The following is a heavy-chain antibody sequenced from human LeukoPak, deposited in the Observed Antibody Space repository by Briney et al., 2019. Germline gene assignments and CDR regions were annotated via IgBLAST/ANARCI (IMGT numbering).Heavy chain of an antibody. V-gene: IGHV4-34*01. CDR2: INHSGST. Sequence: SETLSLTCAVCGGSFSGYYWSWIRQPPGKGLEWIGEINHSGSTNYDPSLKSRVTISVDTSKNQFSLKLSSVTAGDTAVYYWARAGGGYYDFWSGYYTPFFDYWGQGTLVTVSS. CDR3: ARAGGGYYDFWSGYYTPFFDY. CDR1: GGSFSGYY. D-gene: IGHD3-3*01. J-gene: IGHJ4*02.